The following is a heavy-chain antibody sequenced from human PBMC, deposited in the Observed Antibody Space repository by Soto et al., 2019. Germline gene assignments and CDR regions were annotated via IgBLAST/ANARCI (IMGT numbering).Heavy chain of an antibody. V-gene: IGHV3-11*01. D-gene: IGHD2-15*01. CDR3: VLVVVAADYFDY. CDR1: GFTFSDYY. Sequence: GGSLRLSCAASGFTFSDYYMSWIRQAPGKGLEWVSYISSSGSTIYYADSVKGRFTISRDNAKNSLYLQMNSLRAEDTAVYYCVLVVVAADYFDYWGQGTLVTVSS. J-gene: IGHJ4*02. CDR2: ISSSGSTI.